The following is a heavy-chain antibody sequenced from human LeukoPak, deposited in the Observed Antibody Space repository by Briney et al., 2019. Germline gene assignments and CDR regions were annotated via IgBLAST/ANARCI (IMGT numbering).Heavy chain of an antibody. D-gene: IGHD2-21*01. CDR1: GFTFSSSD. J-gene: IGHJ2*01. V-gene: IGHV3-13*01. CDR2: IGTVGDT. CDR3: ARALYRQHIVVVNAKNYWYFDL. Sequence: GSLRLSSAASGFTFSSSDMHWVRQVIGKGLEWVSAIGTVGDTFYSDSVKGRFTISRDNAKNSLYLQMNSLRAEDTAVYYCARALYRQHIVVVNAKNYWYFDLWGRGTLVTVSS.